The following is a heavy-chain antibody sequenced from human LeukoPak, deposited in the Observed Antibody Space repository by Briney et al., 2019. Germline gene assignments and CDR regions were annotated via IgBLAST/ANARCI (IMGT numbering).Heavy chain of an antibody. J-gene: IGHJ4*02. V-gene: IGHV3-20*04. CDR1: GLTFDYYV. D-gene: IGHD6-13*01. CDR3: ARGTLKAAATDFDY. Sequence: PGGSLTLSCAASGLTFDYYVMSWVRQAPGKGLELVSGINWNGGSKGYADSVQGRFTISRDNAKNSLYLQMNSLRAEDTALYYCARGTLKAAATDFDYWGQGTMVTVSS. CDR2: INWNGGSK.